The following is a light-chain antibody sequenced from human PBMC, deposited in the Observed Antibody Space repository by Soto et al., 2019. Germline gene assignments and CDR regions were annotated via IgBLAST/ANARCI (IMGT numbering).Light chain of an antibody. CDR1: GSDVGGYNY. J-gene: IGLJ1*01. CDR2: EVS. V-gene: IGLV2-8*01. CDR3: SSYAGSYV. Sequence: QSVLTQPPSASGSHGQSVTISCTGTGSDVGGYNYVSWYQQHPGKAPKLMIYEVSKRPSGVPDRFSGSKSGNTASLTVSGLQAEDEADYYCSSYAGSYVFGTGTKLTVL.